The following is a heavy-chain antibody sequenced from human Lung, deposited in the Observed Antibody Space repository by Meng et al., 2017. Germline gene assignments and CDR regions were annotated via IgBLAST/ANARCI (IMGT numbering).Heavy chain of an antibody. CDR1: GGSFSDYY. D-gene: IGHD4-11*01. Sequence: LQQWGAGFSKPSDTLSLTCVVSGGSFSDYYWSWIRQPPGKGLEWIGEINHSGSTNYNPSLESRATISVDTSQNNLSLKLSSVTAADSAVYYCARGPTTMAHDFDYWGRGTLVTVSS. V-gene: IGHV4-34*01. CDR2: INHSGST. CDR3: ARGPTTMAHDFDY. J-gene: IGHJ4*02.